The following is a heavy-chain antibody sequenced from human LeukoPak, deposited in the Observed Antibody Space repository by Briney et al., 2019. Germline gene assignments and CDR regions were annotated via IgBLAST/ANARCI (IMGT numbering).Heavy chain of an antibody. V-gene: IGHV4-30-4*01. CDR3: ARDSSYYDSRGPEAFDI. J-gene: IGHJ3*02. Sequence: SETLSLTCTVSGGSISSGDYYWSWIRQPPGKGLEWIGYIYYSGSTYYNPSLKSRVTISVDTSKNQLSLKLSSVTAADTAVYYCARDSSYYDSRGPEAFDIWGKGKMVTVSS. CDR2: IYYSGST. CDR1: GGSISSGDYY. D-gene: IGHD3-22*01.